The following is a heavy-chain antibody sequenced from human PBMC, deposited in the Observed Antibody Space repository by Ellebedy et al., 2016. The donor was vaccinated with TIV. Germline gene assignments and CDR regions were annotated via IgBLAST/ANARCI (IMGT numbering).Heavy chain of an antibody. J-gene: IGHJ4*02. V-gene: IGHV1-18*01. CDR1: GYTFTSYD. D-gene: IGHD3-10*01. Sequence: ASVKVSXXASGYTFTSYDINWVRQATGQGLEWMGWISAYNGYTNYAQKLQGRVTMTTDTSTSTAYMELRSLRSDDTAVYYCARDPYYYGSGRPTNFDYWGQGTLVTVSS. CDR2: ISAYNGYT. CDR3: ARDPYYYGSGRPTNFDY.